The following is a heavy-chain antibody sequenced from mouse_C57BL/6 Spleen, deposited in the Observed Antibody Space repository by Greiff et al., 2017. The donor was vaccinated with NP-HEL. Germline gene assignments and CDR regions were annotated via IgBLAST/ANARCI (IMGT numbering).Heavy chain of an antibody. J-gene: IGHJ4*01. Sequence: EVQVVESGGGLVKPGGSLKLSCAASGFTFSDYGMHWVRQAPEKGLEWVAYISSGSSTIYYADTVKGRFTISRDNAKNTLFLQMTSLRSEDTAMDYCARGGYGSSYPMDYWGQGTSVTVSS. CDR2: ISSGSSTI. CDR1: GFTFSDYG. D-gene: IGHD1-1*01. V-gene: IGHV5-17*01. CDR3: ARGGYGSSYPMDY.